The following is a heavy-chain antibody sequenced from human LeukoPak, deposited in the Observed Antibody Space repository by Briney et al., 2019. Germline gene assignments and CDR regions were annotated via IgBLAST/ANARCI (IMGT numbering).Heavy chain of an antibody. J-gene: IGHJ3*02. CDR1: GGSISSYY. V-gene: IGHV4-59*01. Sequence: SETLSLTCTVSGGSISSYYWSWIRQPPGKGLEWIGYTYYSGSTNYNPSLKSRVTISVDTSKNQFSLKLSSVTAADTAVYYCARRSLLHAFDIWGQGTMVTVSS. D-gene: IGHD2-15*01. CDR2: TYYSGST. CDR3: ARRSLLHAFDI.